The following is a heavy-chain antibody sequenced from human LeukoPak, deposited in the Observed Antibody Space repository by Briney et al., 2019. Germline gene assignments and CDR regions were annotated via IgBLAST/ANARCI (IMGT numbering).Heavy chain of an antibody. CDR1: GFTFSSYC. V-gene: IGHV3-30*02. J-gene: IGHJ6*03. CDR3: ATDSHCSSTSCYDYYYYYMDA. Sequence: GGSVRLSCAASGFTFSSYCMHWVRQAPGKGLEWVAFIRYDGSNKYYADSVKGRFTISRDNSKTTLYLQMNSLRAEDTAVYYCATDSHCSSTSCYDYYYYYMDAWGKGTPVTVSS. CDR2: IRYDGSNK. D-gene: IGHD2-2*01.